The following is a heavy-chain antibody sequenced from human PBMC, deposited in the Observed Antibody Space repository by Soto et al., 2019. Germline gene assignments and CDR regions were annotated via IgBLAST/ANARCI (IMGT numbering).Heavy chain of an antibody. V-gene: IGHV4-61*01. CDR1: RRSVIGDPYY. J-gene: IGHJ4*02. Sequence: SETLPLTRTLTRRSVIGDPYYWTWIRQPQGQVLEWIGYIHYSGSTNYNPSPNSRLTMSVDTPKNQLSLKLSSSTATHPPMSSLVREANYDRSGYLLDYWGQGPLVTVS. CDR3: VREANYDRSGYLLDY. CDR2: IHYSGST. D-gene: IGHD3-22*01.